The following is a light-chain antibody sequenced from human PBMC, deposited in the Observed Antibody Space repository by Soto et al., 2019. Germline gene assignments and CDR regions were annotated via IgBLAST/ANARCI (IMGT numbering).Light chain of an antibody. Sequence: EIVLTQSPATLSLSPGERATLSCGASQSVSSSYLAWYQQKPGLAPRLLIYDASSRATGIPDRFNGSGSGTDFTLTISRLEAEDFAVYYCQQYGTSPSTFGPGTKVDIK. CDR3: QQYGTSPST. V-gene: IGKV3D-20*01. J-gene: IGKJ3*01. CDR2: DAS. CDR1: QSVSSSY.